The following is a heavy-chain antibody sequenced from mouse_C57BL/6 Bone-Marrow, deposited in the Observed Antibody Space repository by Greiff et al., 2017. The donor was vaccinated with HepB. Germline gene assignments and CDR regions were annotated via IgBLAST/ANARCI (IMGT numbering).Heavy chain of an antibody. CDR3: ASLLPLSYAMDY. Sequence: QVQLQQPGAELVRPGSSVKLSCKASGYTFTSYWMDWVKQRPGQGLEWIGNIYPSDSETHYNQKFKDKATLTVDKSSSTAYMQLSSLTSEDSAVYYCASLLPLSYAMDYWGQGTSVTVSS. CDR1: GYTFTSYW. D-gene: IGHD2-12*01. CDR2: IYPSDSET. V-gene: IGHV1-61*01. J-gene: IGHJ4*01.